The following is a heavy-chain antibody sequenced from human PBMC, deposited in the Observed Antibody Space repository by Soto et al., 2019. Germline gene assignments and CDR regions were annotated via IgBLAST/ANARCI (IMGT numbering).Heavy chain of an antibody. J-gene: IGHJ3*02. Sequence: GGSLRLSCAASGLTLSRYPMHWVRQAPEKGLEYVSGFSTTGRTTYYTDSVRGRFTISRDISMNTLYLQMGSLRPEDMAVYYCVREGLQSREDGFEIWGQGTVVTVSS. V-gene: IGHV3-64*02. CDR1: GLTLSRYP. D-gene: IGHD2-15*01. CDR3: VREGLQSREDGFEI. CDR2: FSTTGRTT.